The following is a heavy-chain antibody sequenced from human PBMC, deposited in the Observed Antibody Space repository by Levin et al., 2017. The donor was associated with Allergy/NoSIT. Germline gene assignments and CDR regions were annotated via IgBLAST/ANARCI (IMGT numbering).Heavy chain of an antibody. J-gene: IGHJ4*02. CDR1: GFTFSSYA. CDR2: ISGSGGST. D-gene: IGHD5-24*01. CDR3: AEARWPLIFDY. Sequence: GESLKISCAASGFTFSSYAMSWVRQAPGKGLEWVSAISGSGGSTYYADSVKGRFTISRDNSKNTLYLQMNSLRAEDTAVYYCAEARWPLIFDYWGQGTLVTVSS. V-gene: IGHV3-23*01.